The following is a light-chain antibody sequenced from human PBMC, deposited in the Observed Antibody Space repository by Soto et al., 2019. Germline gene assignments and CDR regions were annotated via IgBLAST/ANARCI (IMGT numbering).Light chain of an antibody. Sequence: EIVMTQSPATLSVSPGERVTLSCRASESISTNLAWYQQKPGQAPRLVIYHVSSRAAGVPARFSGSGSGTEFTLTISSLQSEDFAAYYCQQYNKWPPWTFGQGTKVEIX. CDR3: QQYNKWPPWT. V-gene: IGKV3-15*01. CDR1: ESISTN. CDR2: HVS. J-gene: IGKJ1*01.